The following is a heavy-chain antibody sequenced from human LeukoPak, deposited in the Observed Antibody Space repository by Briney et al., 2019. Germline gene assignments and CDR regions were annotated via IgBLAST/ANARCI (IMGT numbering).Heavy chain of an antibody. CDR1: GFTFSIYW. CDR2: ISGSGGST. J-gene: IGHJ4*02. CDR3: AKENWVYNWKYDSSGSGINY. Sequence: GGSLRLSCAASGFTFSIYWMTWVRQALGKGLEWVSAISGSGGSTYYADSVKGRFTISRDNSKNTLYLQMNSLRAEDTAVYYCAKENWVYNWKYDSSGSGINYWGQGTRVTVSS. V-gene: IGHV3-23*01. D-gene: IGHD3-22*01.